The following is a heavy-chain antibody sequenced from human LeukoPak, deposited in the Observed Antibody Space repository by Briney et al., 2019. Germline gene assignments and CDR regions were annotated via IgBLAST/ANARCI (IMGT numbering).Heavy chain of an antibody. Sequence: GGPLRLSCAASGFSFTMYGIHWVRQAPGKGLEWVAVISTDGNNEYYADSVKGRFTISRDNSKNTVYLQMTSLRTEDTAVYYCAKDQIGWAPGYVSGPLDQWGQGTLVIVT. CDR3: AKDQIGWAPGYVSGPLDQ. CDR1: GFSFTMYG. V-gene: IGHV3-30*18. D-gene: IGHD6-19*01. J-gene: IGHJ4*02. CDR2: ISTDGNNE.